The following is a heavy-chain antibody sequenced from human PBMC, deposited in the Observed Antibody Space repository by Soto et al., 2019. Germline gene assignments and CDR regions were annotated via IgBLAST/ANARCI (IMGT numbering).Heavy chain of an antibody. CDR1: GFTFSSYA. Sequence: EVQLLESGGGLVQPGGSLRLSCAASGFTFSSYAMSWVRQAPGKGLEWVSAISGSGGSTYYADSVKGRFTISRDNSKNPLYLQMNSLRGEDTAVNYFALKGSSAWYFDLWGRGTLVTVSS. D-gene: IGHD3-10*01. V-gene: IGHV3-23*01. CDR3: ALKGSSAWYFDL. CDR2: ISGSGGST. J-gene: IGHJ2*01.